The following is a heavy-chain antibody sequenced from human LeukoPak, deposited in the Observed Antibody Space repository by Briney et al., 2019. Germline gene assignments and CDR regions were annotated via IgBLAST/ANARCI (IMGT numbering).Heavy chain of an antibody. D-gene: IGHD6-13*01. CDR1: GFTFSGYS. J-gene: IGHJ6*04. CDR3: ARDRGIAAAGPVALDV. V-gene: IGHV3-21*01. CDR2: ISSSSYI. Sequence: PGGSLRLSCAASGFTFSGYSMNWVRHAPGKGLELVSSISSSSYIYYADSVKGRFTISRDSAKNSLYLQMNSLRAEDTAVYYCARDRGIAAAGPVALDVWGKGTTVTVSS.